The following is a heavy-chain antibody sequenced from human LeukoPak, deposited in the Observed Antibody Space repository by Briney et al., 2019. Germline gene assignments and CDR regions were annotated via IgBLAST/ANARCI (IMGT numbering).Heavy chain of an antibody. CDR2: ISGSGGST. V-gene: IGHV3-23*01. J-gene: IGHJ4*02. D-gene: IGHD3-9*01. CDR3: AKDHPFLTGYGYFDY. CDR1: GFTFSSYA. Sequence: AGGSLRLSCAASGFTFSSYAMSWVRQAPGKGLEWVSAISGSGGSTYYADSVKGRFTISRDNSKNTLYLQMNSLRAEDTAVYYCAKDHPFLTGYGYFDYWGQGTLVTVSS.